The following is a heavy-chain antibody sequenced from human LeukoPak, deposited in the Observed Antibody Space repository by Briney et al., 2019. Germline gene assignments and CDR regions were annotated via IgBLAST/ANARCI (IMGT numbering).Heavy chain of an antibody. J-gene: IGHJ4*02. CDR3: ARDLSGPSVY. V-gene: IGHV3-7*01. Sequence: GGSLRLSCAASGFTFSSYWMSWVRQAPGKRLEWVANIKEDGREKYYVDSEKGRFTISRDNGKNSLSLQMNSLTAEDTAVYYCARDLSGPSVYWGQGTLVTVSS. CDR1: GFTFSSYW. CDR2: IKEDGREK. D-gene: IGHD2-15*01.